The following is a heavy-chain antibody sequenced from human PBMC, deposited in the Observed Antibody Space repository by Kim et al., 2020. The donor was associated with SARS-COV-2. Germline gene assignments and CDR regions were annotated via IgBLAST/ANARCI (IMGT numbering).Heavy chain of an antibody. V-gene: IGHV3-30*18. CDR2: ISYDGSNK. J-gene: IGHJ6*02. CDR1: GFTFSSYG. Sequence: GGSLRLSCAASGFTFSSYGMHWVRQAPGKGLEWVAVISYDGSNKYYADSVKGRFTISRDNSKNTLYLQMNSLRAEDTAVYYCAKDIRTRLHYGMDVWGQG. CDR3: AKDIRTRLHYGMDV.